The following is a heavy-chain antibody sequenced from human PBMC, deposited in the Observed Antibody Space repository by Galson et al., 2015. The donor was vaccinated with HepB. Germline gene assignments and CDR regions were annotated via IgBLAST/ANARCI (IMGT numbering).Heavy chain of an antibody. J-gene: IGHJ6*02. CDR3: ARDERSLTYRLTDFYGMDV. D-gene: IGHD2-8*01. V-gene: IGHV1-18*04. Sequence: SVKVSCKASGYTFTSYGITWVRQAPGQGLEWMGWISAHNGKTKYAEKFQGRVSMTTDTSTNTAYLELRSLRSDDTATFYCARDERSLTYRLTDFYGMDVWGQGTTVIVS. CDR2: ISAHNGKT. CDR1: GYTFTSYG.